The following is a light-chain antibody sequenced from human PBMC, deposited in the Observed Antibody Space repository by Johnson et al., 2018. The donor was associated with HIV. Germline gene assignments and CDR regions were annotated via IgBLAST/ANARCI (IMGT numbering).Light chain of an antibody. Sequence: HSVLTQPPSVSAAPGQKVTISCSGSSSNIGNNYVSWYRQLPGTAPKLLIYENNKRPSGIPDRFSGSKSGTSATLGITGLQTGDEADYYCGTWDSSLSAYVFGTGTNVTVL. J-gene: IGLJ1*01. CDR2: ENN. CDR3: GTWDSSLSAYV. CDR1: SSNIGNNY. V-gene: IGLV1-51*02.